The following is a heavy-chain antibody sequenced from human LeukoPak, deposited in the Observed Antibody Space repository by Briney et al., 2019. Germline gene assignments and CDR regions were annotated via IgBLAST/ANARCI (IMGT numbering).Heavy chain of an antibody. CDR3: ARDISLAYCGGDCYTPGAFDI. CDR2: INTNTGNP. V-gene: IGHV7-4-1*02. CDR1: GYTFTSYA. D-gene: IGHD2-21*02. J-gene: IGHJ3*02. Sequence: ASVKVSCKASGYTFTSYAMNWVRQAPGQGLEWMGWINTNTGNPTYAQGFTGRFVFSLDTSVSTAYLQISSLKAEDTAVYYCARDISLAYCGGDCYTPGAFDIWGQGTMVTVSS.